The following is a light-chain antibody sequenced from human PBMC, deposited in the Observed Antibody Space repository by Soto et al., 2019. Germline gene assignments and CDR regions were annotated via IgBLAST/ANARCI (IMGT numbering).Light chain of an antibody. CDR3: SSYTSRSTKV. CDR1: SSDVGGYNY. CDR2: DVS. Sequence: QSALTQPASVSGSPGQSNTISCTGTSSDVGGYNYVSWYQQHPGKAPKLMIYDVSNRPSGVSNRFSGSKSGNTASLTISGLQAEDEADYYCSSYTSRSTKVFGGGTKLTVL. J-gene: IGLJ2*01. V-gene: IGLV2-14*01.